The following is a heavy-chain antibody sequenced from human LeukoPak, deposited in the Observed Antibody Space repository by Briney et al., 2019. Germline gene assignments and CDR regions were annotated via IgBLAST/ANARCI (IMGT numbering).Heavy chain of an antibody. Sequence: ASVKVSCKASGYTFTSYGISWVRQAPGQGLEWMGWISAYNGNTNYAQKLQGRVTMTTDTSTSTANMELRSLRSDDTAVYYCARRCGGDCYDAFDIWGQGTMVTVSS. V-gene: IGHV1-18*01. D-gene: IGHD2-21*02. CDR3: ARRCGGDCYDAFDI. J-gene: IGHJ3*02. CDR2: ISAYNGNT. CDR1: GYTFTSYG.